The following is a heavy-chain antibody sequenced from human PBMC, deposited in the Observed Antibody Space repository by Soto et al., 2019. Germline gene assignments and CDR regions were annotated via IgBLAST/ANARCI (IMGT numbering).Heavy chain of an antibody. CDR3: ARGLRYFDWLSQIYYYYGMDV. V-gene: IGHV1-69*13. CDR1: GGTFSSYA. CDR2: IIPIFGTA. D-gene: IGHD3-9*01. Sequence: SVKVSCKASGGTFSSYAISWVRQAPGQGLEWMGGIIPIFGTANYAQKFQGRVTITADESTSTAYMELSSLRSEDTAVYYCARGLRYFDWLSQIYYYYGMDVWGQGTTVTVSS. J-gene: IGHJ6*02.